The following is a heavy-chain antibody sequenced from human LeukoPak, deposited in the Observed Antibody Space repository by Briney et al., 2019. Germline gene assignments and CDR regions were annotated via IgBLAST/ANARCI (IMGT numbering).Heavy chain of an antibody. D-gene: IGHD5-18*01. CDR2: IQQDGSEK. Sequence: PGGSLRLSCAASGFTFKAYWTSWVRQAPGTGLEWVANIQQDGSEKNYVDSVKGRFTISRDNARNSLYLEMNSLRAADTAVYYCARLRYTYGKNFDYWGQGTLVTVSS. V-gene: IGHV3-7*01. CDR3: ARLRYTYGKNFDY. CDR1: GFTFKAYW. J-gene: IGHJ4*02.